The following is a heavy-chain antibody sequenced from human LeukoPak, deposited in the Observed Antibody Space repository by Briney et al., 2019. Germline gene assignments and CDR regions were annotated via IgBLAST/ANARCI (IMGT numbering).Heavy chain of an antibody. CDR2: ISSSSSYI. CDR3: ARDMGYCSSTSCRTYNWFDP. J-gene: IGHJ5*02. Sequence: PGGSLRLSCAASGFTFSSYSMNWVRQAPGKGLEWVSSISSSSSYIYYADSVKGRFTISRDNAKNSLYLQMNSLRAEDTAVYYCARDMGYCSSTSCRTYNWFDPWGQGTLVTVSA. CDR1: GFTFSSYS. D-gene: IGHD2-2*01. V-gene: IGHV3-21*01.